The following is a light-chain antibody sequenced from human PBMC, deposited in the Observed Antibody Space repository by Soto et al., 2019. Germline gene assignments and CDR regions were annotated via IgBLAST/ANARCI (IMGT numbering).Light chain of an antibody. Sequence: EIVLTQSPATLSLSPGERATLSCRASQSVSSYLAWYQQKPGQAPRLLIYDASNRATGIPARFSGSGSGTDVTLTISSLEPEDFAVYYGQQRSNWPQVTFGGGTKVEI. V-gene: IGKV3-11*01. CDR2: DAS. CDR1: QSVSSY. J-gene: IGKJ4*01. CDR3: QQRSNWPQVT.